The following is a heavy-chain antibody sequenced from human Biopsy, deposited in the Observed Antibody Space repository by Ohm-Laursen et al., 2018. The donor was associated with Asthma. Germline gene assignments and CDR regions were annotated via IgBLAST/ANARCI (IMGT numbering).Heavy chain of an antibody. CDR1: GFSFSNFA. D-gene: IGHD1-1*01. Sequence: SLRLSCSASGFSFSNFAIHWVRQAPGKGLEWVGVISKDASTQDYADSVKGRFTMARDNSKNTLDLQTNSLREEDTAVYYCVRDGTDDAFDIWGQGTVVSVSS. CDR2: ISKDASTQ. J-gene: IGHJ3*02. V-gene: IGHV3-30*01. CDR3: VRDGTDDAFDI.